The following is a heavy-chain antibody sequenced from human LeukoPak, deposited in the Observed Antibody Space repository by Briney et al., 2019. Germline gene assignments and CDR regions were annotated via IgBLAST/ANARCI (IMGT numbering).Heavy chain of an antibody. CDR2: IRYDGSNK. J-gene: IGHJ4*02. Sequence: GGSLRLSCAASGFTFSSYGMHWVRQAPGKGLEWVAFIRYDGSNKYYADSVKGRFTISRDNSKNTLYLQMNSLRAEDTAVYYCAKDRSTRYDYSNYRLPDYWGQGTLVTVSS. V-gene: IGHV3-30*02. CDR3: AKDRSTRYDYSNYRLPDY. CDR1: GFTFSSYG. D-gene: IGHD4-11*01.